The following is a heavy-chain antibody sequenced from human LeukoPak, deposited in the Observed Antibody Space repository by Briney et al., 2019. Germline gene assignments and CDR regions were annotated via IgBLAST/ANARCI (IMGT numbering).Heavy chain of an antibody. Sequence: GGSLRLSCAASGFTFSSYEMGWVRQAPGKGLEWISYISTTGTIIYYADSVKGRFTISRDNAENSLYLQMNSLRAEDTAVYYCARDYSVMDIVASYFFDYWGQGALVTVSS. J-gene: IGHJ4*02. CDR3: ARDYSVMDIVASYFFDY. D-gene: IGHD5-12*01. V-gene: IGHV3-48*03. CDR2: ISTTGTII. CDR1: GFTFSSYE.